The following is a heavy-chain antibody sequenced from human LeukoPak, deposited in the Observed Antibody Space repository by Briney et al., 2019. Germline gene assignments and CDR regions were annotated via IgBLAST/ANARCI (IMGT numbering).Heavy chain of an antibody. V-gene: IGHV4-34*01. CDR1: GGSFSGYY. J-gene: IGHJ4*02. CDR3: ARREMALRATDY. D-gene: IGHD5-24*01. Sequence: PSETLSLTCAVYGGSFSGYYWSWIRQPPGKGLEWIGEINHSGSTNYNPSLKSRVTISVDTSKNQFSLKLSSVTAADTAVYYRARREMALRATDYWGQGTLVTVSS. CDR2: INHSGST.